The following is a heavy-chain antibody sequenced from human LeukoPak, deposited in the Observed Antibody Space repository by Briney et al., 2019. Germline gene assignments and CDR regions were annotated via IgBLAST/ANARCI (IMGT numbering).Heavy chain of an antibody. CDR2: IYYSGST. V-gene: IGHV4-30-4*01. J-gene: IGHJ4*02. CDR3: ARVDSSGYYSAALDY. CDR1: GGSISSGDYY. D-gene: IGHD3-22*01. Sequence: PSETLSLTCTVSGGSISSGDYYWSWIRQPPGKGLEWIGYIYYSGSTYYNPPLKSRVTISVDTSKNQFSLKLSSVTAADTAVYYCARVDSSGYYSAALDYWGQGTLVTVSS.